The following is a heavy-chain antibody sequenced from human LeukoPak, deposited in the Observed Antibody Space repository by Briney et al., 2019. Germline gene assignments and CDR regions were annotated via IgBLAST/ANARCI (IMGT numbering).Heavy chain of an antibody. CDR2: VHYSGST. CDR1: GDSISSSSYY. J-gene: IGHJ4*02. Sequence: SETLSLTCTVSGDSISSSSYYWGWIRQPPGKGLEWIGTVHYSGSTYYNPSLKSRVTMSVDTSKNQFSLKLSSVTAADTAVHSCARHETKTTATVDYWGQGTLVSVSS. D-gene: IGHD4-11*01. V-gene: IGHV4-39*01. CDR3: ARHETKTTATVDY.